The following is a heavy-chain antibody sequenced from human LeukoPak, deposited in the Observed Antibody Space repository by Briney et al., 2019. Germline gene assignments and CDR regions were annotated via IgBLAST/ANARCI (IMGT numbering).Heavy chain of an antibody. Sequence: SETLSLTCTVSGGSISSSSYYWGWIRQPPGKGLEWIGSIYYSGSTYYNPSLKSRVTISVDTSKNQFSLKLSSVTAADTAVYYCATHCGSGSYYFDYWGQGTLVTVSS. V-gene: IGHV4-39*01. J-gene: IGHJ4*02. CDR2: IYYSGST. CDR3: ATHCGSGSYYFDY. CDR1: GGSISSSSYY. D-gene: IGHD3-10*01.